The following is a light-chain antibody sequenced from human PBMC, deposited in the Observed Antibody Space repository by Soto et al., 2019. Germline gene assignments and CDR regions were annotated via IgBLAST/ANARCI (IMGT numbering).Light chain of an antibody. J-gene: IGKJ5*01. Sequence: DIQMTQSPSTLSASVGDRVTITCRASQNIGTWLAWYQQKPGKAPKLLIYKMSTLESGVPSRFSGSGSGTDFTLTISSLQPDDFATYYCQQYNSYLITFGQGTRLEIK. V-gene: IGKV1-5*03. CDR2: KMS. CDR3: QQYNSYLIT. CDR1: QNIGTW.